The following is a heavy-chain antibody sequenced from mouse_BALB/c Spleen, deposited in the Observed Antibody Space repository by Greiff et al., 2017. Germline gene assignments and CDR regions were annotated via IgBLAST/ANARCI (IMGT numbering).Heavy chain of an antibody. D-gene: IGHD1-2*01. V-gene: IGHV1-63*02. CDR2: IYPGGGYT. Sequence: QVHVKQSGAELVRPGTSVKISCKASGYTFTNYWLGWVKQRPGHGLEWIGDIYPGGGYTNYNEKFKGKATLTADTSSSTAYMQLSSLTSEDSAVYFCARSTDGYGAMDYWGQGTSVTVSS. CDR3: ARSTDGYGAMDY. CDR1: GYTFTNYW. J-gene: IGHJ4*01.